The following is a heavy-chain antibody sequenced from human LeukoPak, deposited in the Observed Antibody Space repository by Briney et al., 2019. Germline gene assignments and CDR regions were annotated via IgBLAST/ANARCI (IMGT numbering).Heavy chain of an antibody. CDR3: ASDSYCSAGTCYSRVGY. Sequence: ASVKVSCKASGYTFTNYPMNWVRQAPGQGLEWMGWIDTNTGKPTYAQGFTGRFVFSLDTPVTTAYLQISSLQGEDTAVYYCASDSYCSAGTCYSRVGYWGQGTLVIVSS. CDR2: IDTNTGKP. V-gene: IGHV7-4-1*02. J-gene: IGHJ4*02. D-gene: IGHD2-15*01. CDR1: GYTFTNYP.